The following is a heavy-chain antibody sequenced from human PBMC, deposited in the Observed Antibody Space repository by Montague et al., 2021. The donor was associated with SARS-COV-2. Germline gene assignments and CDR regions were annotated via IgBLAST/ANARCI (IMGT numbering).Heavy chain of an antibody. Sequence: SETLSLTCAVYGGSFSGYYWSWIRQPPGKGLEWIGEINHSGSTNYNPSLKSRVTISVDTSKNQFSLKLSSVTAADTAVYYCARGRVRFLSWGKGTLVTVSS. V-gene: IGHV4-34*01. CDR1: GGSFSGYY. CDR3: ARGRVRFLS. CDR2: INHSGST. J-gene: IGHJ5*02. D-gene: IGHD4-17*01.